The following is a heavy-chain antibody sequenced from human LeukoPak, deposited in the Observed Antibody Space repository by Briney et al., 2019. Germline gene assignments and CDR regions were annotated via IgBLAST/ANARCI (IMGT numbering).Heavy chain of an antibody. Sequence: SETLSLTCTVSGGSISNYHWSWIRQPAGKGLEWIGRISTSGSTNNNPSRTSRVTTPVDKSKNQCSLNLNSVTAADTAVYFCARVNSSGSFHDYWGQGARVTVSS. CDR3: ARVNSSGSFHDY. V-gene: IGHV4-4*07. CDR1: GGSISNYH. D-gene: IGHD3-22*01. CDR2: ISTSGST. J-gene: IGHJ4*02.